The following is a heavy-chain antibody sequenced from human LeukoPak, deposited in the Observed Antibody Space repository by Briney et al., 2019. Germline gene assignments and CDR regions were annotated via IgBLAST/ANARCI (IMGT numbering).Heavy chain of an antibody. J-gene: IGHJ4*02. CDR3: AKDGGGGTYSFDY. Sequence: PGGSLRLSCAASGLTFSSYWMSWVRQAPGKGLEWVTFIEHAGSQRFYADSVKGRFTISRDNSKNALYLHINSLRPEDTAVYYCAKDGGGGTYSFDYWGQGSLVTVSS. V-gene: IGHV3-30*02. CDR2: IEHAGSQR. D-gene: IGHD3-16*01. CDR1: GLTFSSYW.